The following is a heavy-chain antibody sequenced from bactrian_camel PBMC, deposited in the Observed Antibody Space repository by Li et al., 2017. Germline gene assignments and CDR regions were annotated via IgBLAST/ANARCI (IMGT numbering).Heavy chain of an antibody. CDR2: IDSDGT. D-gene: IGHD1*01. Sequence: HVQLVESGGGSVQSGGSLRLSCAASGMGYGVYCMAWFREAPGKEREGVAAIDSDGTTYAESVKGRFTISKDIAENTLYLQMNSLKPEDTAVYYCTADRPSFGLLCGIWSARYNYWGQGTQVTVS. J-gene: IGHJ4*01. V-gene: IGHV3S53*01. CDR3: TADRPSFGLLCGIWSARYNY. CDR1: GMGYGVYC.